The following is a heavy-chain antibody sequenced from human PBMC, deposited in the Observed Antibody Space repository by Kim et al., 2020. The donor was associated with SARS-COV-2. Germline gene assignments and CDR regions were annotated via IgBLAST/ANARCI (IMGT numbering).Heavy chain of an antibody. CDR1: GGSISSSSYY. J-gene: IGHJ4*02. CDR2: IYCSGST. V-gene: IGHV4-39*01. CDR3: ASIPALLWFGESLGYIDY. D-gene: IGHD3-10*01. Sequence: SETLSLTCTVSGGSISSSSYYWGWIRQPPGKGLEWIGSIYCSGSTYYNPSLKSRVTISVDTSKNQFSLKLSSVTAADTAVYYCASIPALLWFGESLGYIDYWGQGTLVTVSS.